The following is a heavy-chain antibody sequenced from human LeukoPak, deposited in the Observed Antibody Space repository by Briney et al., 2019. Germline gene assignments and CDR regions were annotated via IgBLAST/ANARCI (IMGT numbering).Heavy chain of an antibody. CDR1: GYTFTSYG. CDR2: ISAYNGST. V-gene: IGHV1-18*01. D-gene: IGHD3-9*01. J-gene: IGHJ4*02. Sequence: ASVKVSCKASGYTFTSYGISWVRQAPGQGLEWMGWISAYNGSTNYEQKLQGRVTMTTDTSTSTAYMELRSLRSDDTAVYYCARDPDILTGYFYWGQGTLVTVSS. CDR3: ARDPDILTGYFY.